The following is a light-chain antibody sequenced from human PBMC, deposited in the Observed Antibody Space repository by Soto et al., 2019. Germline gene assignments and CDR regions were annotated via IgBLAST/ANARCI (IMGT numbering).Light chain of an antibody. CDR2: EVS. CDR1: SSDVGGYNY. J-gene: IGLJ1*01. V-gene: IGLV2-14*01. CDR3: SSYTSSSTLYV. Sequence: QSALTQPASVSGSPGQSITISCTGTSSDVGGYNYVSWYQQHPGKAPKLMIFEVSSRPSGVSYRFSGSKSGNTASPTISGLQAEDEADYYCSSYTSSSTLYVFGSGTKLTVL.